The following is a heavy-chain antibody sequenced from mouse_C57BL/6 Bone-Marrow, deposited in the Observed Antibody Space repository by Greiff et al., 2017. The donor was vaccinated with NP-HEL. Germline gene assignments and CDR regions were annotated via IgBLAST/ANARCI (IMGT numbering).Heavy chain of an antibody. CDR2: INPNNGGT. Sequence: EVQLQQSGPELVKPGASVKISCKASGYTFTDYYMNWVKQSHGKSLEWIGDINPNNGGTSYNQKFKGKATLTVDESSSTAYMELRSLTSEDSAVYYCARNGTTPYYFDYWGQGTTLTVSS. CDR1: GYTFTDYY. J-gene: IGHJ2*01. CDR3: ARNGTTPYYFDY. V-gene: IGHV1-26*01. D-gene: IGHD1-1*01.